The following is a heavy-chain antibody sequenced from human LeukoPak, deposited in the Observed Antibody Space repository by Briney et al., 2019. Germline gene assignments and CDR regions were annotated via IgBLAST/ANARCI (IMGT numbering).Heavy chain of an antibody. CDR2: IWSDGSNK. CDR3: ARWGGRGTYFLDY. V-gene: IGHV3-33*01. CDR1: GFTFSTYG. Sequence: QSGGSLRLSCAASGFTFSTYGMHWVRQAPGKGLEWVAVIWSDGSNKYYADSVKGRFTISRDNSKNTLHLQMNSLRAEDTAMYYCARWGGRGTYFLDYWGLGTLVTVSS. J-gene: IGHJ4*02. D-gene: IGHD1-26*01.